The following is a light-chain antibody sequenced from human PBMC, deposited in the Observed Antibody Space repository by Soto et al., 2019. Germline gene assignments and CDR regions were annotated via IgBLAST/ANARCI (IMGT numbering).Light chain of an antibody. V-gene: IGLV2-14*01. CDR1: SSDVGGYKF. Sequence: QSVLTQPASVSASPGQSITISCTGTSSDVGGYKFVSWYQHHPGKAPKLMIYEVNNRPSGVYNRFSGSKSGNTASLTISGLQPEDEADYYCLSYTSGNTRVFGGGTKLTVL. CDR2: EVN. J-gene: IGLJ3*02. CDR3: LSYTSGNTRV.